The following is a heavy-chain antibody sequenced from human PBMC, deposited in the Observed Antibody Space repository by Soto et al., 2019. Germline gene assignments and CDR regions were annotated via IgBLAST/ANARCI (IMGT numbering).Heavy chain of an antibody. D-gene: IGHD5-12*01. CDR2: ISYDGSNK. CDR1: GFTFSSYG. CDR3: AKGRYSGYDFFDY. J-gene: IGHJ4*02. Sequence: QVQLVESGGGVVQPGRSLRLSCAASGFTFSSYGMHWVRQAPGKGLEWVAVISYDGSNKYYADSVKGRFTISRDNSKNTLYLQMNSLRAEDTAVYYCAKGRYSGYDFFDYWGQGTLVTVSS. V-gene: IGHV3-30*18.